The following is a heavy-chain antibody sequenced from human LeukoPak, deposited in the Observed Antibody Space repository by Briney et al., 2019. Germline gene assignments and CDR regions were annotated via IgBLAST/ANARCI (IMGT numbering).Heavy chain of an antibody. D-gene: IGHD3-22*01. CDR3: AKSWNYYDSSGDDALDI. J-gene: IGHJ3*02. V-gene: IGHV1-69*01. CDR1: GGTFSSYA. Sequence: SVKVSCKASGGTFSSYAISWVRQAPGQGLEWMGGIIPIFGTANYAQKFQGRVTITADESTSTAYMELSSLRSEDTAVYYCAKSWNYYDSSGDDALDIWGQGTMVTVSS. CDR2: IIPIFGTA.